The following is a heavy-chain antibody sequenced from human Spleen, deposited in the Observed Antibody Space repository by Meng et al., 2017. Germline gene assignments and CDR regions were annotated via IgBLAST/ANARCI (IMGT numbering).Heavy chain of an antibody. D-gene: IGHD2-8*01. J-gene: IGHJ5*02. V-gene: IGHV1-3*01. CDR3: GRSNDIHCFDP. Sequence: QFQGVQSGAEVKKPGAWLKVSCKALGYTFTAYIFPWVRQAPGQGLEWLGWIYDGSGNTKYAGKFQGRVTITRDTSASTAYMELSSLRSEDTAVYYCGRSNDIHCFDPWGQGTLVTVSS. CDR2: IYDGSGNT. CDR1: GYTFTAYI.